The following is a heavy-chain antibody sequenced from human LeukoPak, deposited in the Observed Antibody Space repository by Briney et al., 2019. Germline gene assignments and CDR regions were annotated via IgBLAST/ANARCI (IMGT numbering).Heavy chain of an antibody. V-gene: IGHV4-59*08. CDR1: GGSISSYY. D-gene: IGHD6-13*01. CDR3: ARSKSSSWYEALDP. Sequence: PSETLSLTCTVSGGSISSYYWNWIRQPPGKGLEWIRYIYYSGSTNYNPSLKSRVTISVDTSKNQFSLKLSSVTAADTAVYYCARSKSSSWYEALDPWGQGTRVTVSS. CDR2: IYYSGST. J-gene: IGHJ5*02.